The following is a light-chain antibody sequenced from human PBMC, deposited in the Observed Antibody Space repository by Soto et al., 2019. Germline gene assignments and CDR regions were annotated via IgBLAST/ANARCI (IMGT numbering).Light chain of an antibody. J-gene: IGLJ3*02. CDR1: TTNIGAGYE. V-gene: IGLV1-40*01. CDR2: GHN. CDR3: AAWDDSLRGHWA. Sequence: SVLTQPPSVSGAPGQRVTISCTGSTTNIGAGYEVHWYQQRPGTAPKLLVSGHNIRPSGVPDRFYGSKSGTSASLAITGLQAEDEADYYCAAWDDSLRGHWAFGGGTKVTVL.